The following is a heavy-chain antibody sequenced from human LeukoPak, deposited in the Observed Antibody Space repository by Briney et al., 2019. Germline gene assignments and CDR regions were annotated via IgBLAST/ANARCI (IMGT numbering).Heavy chain of an antibody. Sequence: SESLSLTCTVSGGSISNSSYYWGWIRQPPGKGLEWIGSMYYSGSTYYNPSLKRRATISVDTAKNQFSLKLSSVTAADTAVYYCARHGRMGTINPSYWGQGTLVTVSS. CDR1: GGSISNSSYY. CDR2: MYYSGST. V-gene: IGHV4-39*01. CDR3: ARHGRMGTINPSY. D-gene: IGHD5-24*01. J-gene: IGHJ4*02.